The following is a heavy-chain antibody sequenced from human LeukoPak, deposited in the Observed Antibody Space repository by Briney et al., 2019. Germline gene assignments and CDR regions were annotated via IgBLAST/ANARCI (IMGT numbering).Heavy chain of an antibody. Sequence: PSETLSLTCTVYGGSISSYYWSWSRQPAGKGLEWIGRIYSSGSTNYNPSLKSRVTISVDTSNNQCSLKLSSITAAHTAVYYCARDDFWSGYRAFGIWGQGTMLTVSS. D-gene: IGHD3-3*01. J-gene: IGHJ3*02. CDR1: GGSISSYY. CDR2: IYSSGST. CDR3: ARDDFWSGYRAFGI. V-gene: IGHV4-4*07.